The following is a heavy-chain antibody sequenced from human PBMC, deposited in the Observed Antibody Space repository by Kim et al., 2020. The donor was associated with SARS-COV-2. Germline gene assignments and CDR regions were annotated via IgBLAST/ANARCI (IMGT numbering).Heavy chain of an antibody. J-gene: IGHJ5*02. CDR2: ISSSGSTI. CDR1: GFTFSDYY. D-gene: IGHD2-2*01. V-gene: IGHV3-11*01. Sequence: GGSLRLSCAASGFTFSDYYMSWIRQAPGKGLEWVSYISSSGSTIYYADSVKGRFTISRDNAKNSLYLQMNSLRAEDTAVYYCARDQRYCSSTSCSRMVGWFYPWGQGTLVTVSS. CDR3: ARDQRYCSSTSCSRMVGWFYP.